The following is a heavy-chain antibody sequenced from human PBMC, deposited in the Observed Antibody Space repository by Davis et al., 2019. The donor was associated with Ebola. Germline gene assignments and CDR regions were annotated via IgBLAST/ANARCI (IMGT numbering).Heavy chain of an antibody. CDR1: GFTFSSYA. Sequence: PGGSLRLSCAASGFTFSSYAMSWVRQAPGKGLEWVSAISGSGGSTYYADSVKGRFTISRDNAKNSLYLQMNSLRAEDTAVYYCARAPYCSSTSCYTVGWWGQGTLVTVSS. D-gene: IGHD2-2*02. CDR2: ISGSGGST. V-gene: IGHV3-23*01. J-gene: IGHJ4*02. CDR3: ARAPYCSSTSCYTVGW.